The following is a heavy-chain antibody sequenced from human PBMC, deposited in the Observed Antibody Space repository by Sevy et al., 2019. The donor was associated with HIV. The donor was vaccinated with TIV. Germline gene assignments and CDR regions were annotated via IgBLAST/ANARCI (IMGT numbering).Heavy chain of an antibody. CDR1: GFTFSSYS. D-gene: IGHD1-26*01. J-gene: IGHJ4*02. Sequence: GESLKISCAASGFTFSSYSMNWVRQAPGKGLEWVSSISSSSSYIYYADSVKGRFTISRDNAKNSLYLQMNSLRAEDTAVYYCARALGGSSIDYWGQGTLVTVSS. CDR2: ISSSSSYI. CDR3: ARALGGSSIDY. V-gene: IGHV3-21*01.